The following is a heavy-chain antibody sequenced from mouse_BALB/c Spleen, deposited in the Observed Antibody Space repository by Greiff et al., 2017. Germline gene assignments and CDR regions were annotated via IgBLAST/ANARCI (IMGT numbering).Heavy chain of an antibody. J-gene: IGHJ4*01. CDR3: ARDAMDY. CDR2: ISSGGST. CDR1: GFTFSSYA. V-gene: IGHV5-6-5*01. Sequence: EVQVVESGGGLVKPGGSLKLSCAASGFTFSSYAMSWVRQTPEKRLEWVASISSGGSTYYPDSVKGRFTISRDNARNILYLQMSSLRSEDTAMYYCARDAMDYWGQGTSVTVSS.